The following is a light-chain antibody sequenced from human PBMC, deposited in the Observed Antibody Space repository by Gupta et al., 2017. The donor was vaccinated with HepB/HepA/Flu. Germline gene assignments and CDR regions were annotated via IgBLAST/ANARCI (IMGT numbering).Light chain of an antibody. CDR3: QQYDNRMYT. Sequence: DIQMTQSPSSLSASVGDRVTITCQASQDISNYLNWYQQKPGKAPKLLIYDASNLETGVTSRFSGSGSGTDFTFTISSLQPEDIATYYCQQYDNRMYTFGQGTKLEIK. CDR1: QDISNY. J-gene: IGKJ2*01. CDR2: DAS. V-gene: IGKV1-33*01.